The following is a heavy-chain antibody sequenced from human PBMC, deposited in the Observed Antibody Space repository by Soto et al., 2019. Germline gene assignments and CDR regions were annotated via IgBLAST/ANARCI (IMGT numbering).Heavy chain of an antibody. V-gene: IGHV1-69*13. CDR3: ARHPLPYDFWSGYFLSSADAVYYYGMDV. Sequence: GASVKVSCKASGGTFSSYAISWVRQAPGQGLEWMGGIIPIFGTANYAQKFQGRVTITADESTSTAYMELSSLRAEDTAVYYCARHPLPYDFWSGYFLSSADAVYYYGMDVWGQGTTVTVSS. CDR1: GGTFSSYA. CDR2: IIPIFGTA. J-gene: IGHJ6*02. D-gene: IGHD3-3*01.